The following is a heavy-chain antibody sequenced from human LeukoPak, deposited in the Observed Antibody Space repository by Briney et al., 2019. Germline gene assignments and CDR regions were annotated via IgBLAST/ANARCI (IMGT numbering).Heavy chain of an antibody. CDR1: GYTFTSYG. CDR3: AREKYYYDSSGYHYYYGMDV. D-gene: IGHD3-22*01. J-gene: IGHJ6*02. V-gene: IGHV1-18*01. Sequence: GASVKVSCKASGYTFTSYGISWVRQAPAQGLEWMGWISAYNGNTNYAQKLQGRVTMTTDTSTSTAYMELRSLRSDDTAVYYCAREKYYYDSSGYHYYYGMDVWGQGTTVTVSS. CDR2: ISAYNGNT.